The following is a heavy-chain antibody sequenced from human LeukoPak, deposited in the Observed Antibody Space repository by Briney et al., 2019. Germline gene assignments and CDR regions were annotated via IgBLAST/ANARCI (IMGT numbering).Heavy chain of an antibody. Sequence: PVKVSCKASGGTFSTYSISWVRQAPGQGLEWMGGIIPIFGTANYAQKFQGRVTITADESTSTAYMELSSLRSEDTAVYYCARSYSSSAPVDYWGQGTLVTVSS. CDR3: ARSYSSSAPVDY. V-gene: IGHV1-69*13. D-gene: IGHD6-6*01. CDR2: IIPIFGTA. CDR1: GGTFSTYS. J-gene: IGHJ4*02.